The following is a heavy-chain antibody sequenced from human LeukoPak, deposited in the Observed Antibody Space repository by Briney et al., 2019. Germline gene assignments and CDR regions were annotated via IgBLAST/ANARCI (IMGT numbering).Heavy chain of an antibody. Sequence: EASVTVSFKASGYTFTIYYMYWVRQAPGQGLEWMGIINPSGGSTNYAQKFQGRVTMTRDTSTNTVYMELSSLRSEDTAVYYCARGPSITMIRGGQWYYYMDVWGKGTTVTISS. D-gene: IGHD3-10*01. CDR2: INPSGGST. V-gene: IGHV1-46*01. CDR3: ARGPSITMIRGGQWYYYMDV. CDR1: GYTFTIYY. J-gene: IGHJ6*03.